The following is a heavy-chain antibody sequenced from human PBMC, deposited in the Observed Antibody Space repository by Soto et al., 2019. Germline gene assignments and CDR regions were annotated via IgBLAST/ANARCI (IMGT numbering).Heavy chain of an antibody. CDR2: IWYDGSNK. CDR1: GFTFSSYG. CDR3: ARELDIVATAVGY. Sequence: GGSLRLSCAASGFTFSSYGMHWVRQAPGKGLEWVAVIWYDGSNKYYADSVKGRFTISRDNSKNTLYLQMNSLRAEDTAVYYCARELDIVATAVGYWGQGTLVTVSS. J-gene: IGHJ4*02. D-gene: IGHD5-12*01. V-gene: IGHV3-33*01.